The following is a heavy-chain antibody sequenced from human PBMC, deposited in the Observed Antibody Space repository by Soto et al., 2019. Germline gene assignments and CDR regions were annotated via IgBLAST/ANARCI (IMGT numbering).Heavy chain of an antibody. V-gene: IGHV3-23*01. Sequence: GGSLRLSCVASGFSLSPYDMNWVRQAPGKGLEWVAGLTGSGDDTYYADSVKGRFTISRVNSKNILYLQMNNLRVDDTALYDCVRERKGYFVHWGQGTLVTVSS. CDR3: VRERKGYFVH. J-gene: IGHJ5*02. CDR2: LTGSGDDT. D-gene: IGHD2-2*01. CDR1: GFSLSPYD.